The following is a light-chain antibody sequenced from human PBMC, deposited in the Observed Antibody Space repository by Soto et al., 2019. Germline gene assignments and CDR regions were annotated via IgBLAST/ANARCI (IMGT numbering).Light chain of an antibody. CDR3: SSYTSSSKV. J-gene: IGLJ1*01. V-gene: IGLV2-14*01. CDR1: SSDVGGYNY. Sequence: QSALTQPASVSGSPGQSITNSCTGTSSDVGGYNYVSWYQQHPGKAPKLMIYDVSNRPSGVSNRFSGSKSGNTASLTISGLQAEDEADYYCSSYTSSSKVFGTGTKVTVL. CDR2: DVS.